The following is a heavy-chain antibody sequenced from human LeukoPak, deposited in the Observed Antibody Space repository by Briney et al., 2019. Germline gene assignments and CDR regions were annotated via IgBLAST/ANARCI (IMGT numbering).Heavy chain of an antibody. Sequence: SVKVSCKASGGTFSSYAISWVRQAPGQGLEWMGGIIPIFGTANYAQRFQGRVTITADESTSTAYMELSSLRSEDTAVYYCARDRAALWFGTRDAFDIWGQGTMVTVSS. J-gene: IGHJ3*02. CDR2: IIPIFGTA. CDR3: ARDRAALWFGTRDAFDI. D-gene: IGHD3-10*01. CDR1: GGTFSSYA. V-gene: IGHV1-69*01.